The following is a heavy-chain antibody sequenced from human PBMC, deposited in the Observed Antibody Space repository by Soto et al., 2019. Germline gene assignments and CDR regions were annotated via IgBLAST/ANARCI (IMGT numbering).Heavy chain of an antibody. Sequence: PGGSLRLSCAASRFTFSDYYMTWIRQAPGKGLEWVSYISSNGKYRDYADSVKGRFTISRDNAENSLYLQMDSLRAEDTAVYYCARGRGYSSSWSIYYFDFWGQGTQVTVSS. CDR1: RFTFSDYY. D-gene: IGHD6-13*01. CDR3: ARGRGYSSSWSIYYFDF. J-gene: IGHJ4*02. CDR2: ISSNGKYR. V-gene: IGHV3-11*06.